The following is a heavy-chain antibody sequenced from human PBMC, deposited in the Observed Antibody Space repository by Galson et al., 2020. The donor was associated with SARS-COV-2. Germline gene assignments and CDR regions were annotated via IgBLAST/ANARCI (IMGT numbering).Heavy chain of an antibody. CDR3: ARAGVWFGELWGADY. CDR1: GYSISSGYY. CDR2: IYHSGST. J-gene: IGHJ4*02. V-gene: IGHV4-38-2*01. Sequence: PSETLSLTCAVSGYSISSGYYWGWIRQPPGKGLEWIGSIYHSGSTYYNPSLKSRVTISVDTSKNQFSLKLSSVTAADTAVYYCARAGVWFGELWGADYWGQGTLVTVSS. D-gene: IGHD3-10*01.